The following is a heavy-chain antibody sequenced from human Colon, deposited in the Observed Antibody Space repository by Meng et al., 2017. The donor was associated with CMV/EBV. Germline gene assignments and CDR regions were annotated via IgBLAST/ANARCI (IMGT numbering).Heavy chain of an antibody. Sequence: SVKVSCKASGGTFSSYDISWVRQAPGQGLEWMGGIIPILGIANYAQKFQGRVTITADKSTSTAYMELSSLRSEDTAVYYCARLSIAARGGWFDPWCQGTLVTVSS. V-gene: IGHV1-69*10. J-gene: IGHJ5*02. CDR1: GGTFSSYD. CDR3: ARLSIAARGGWFDP. CDR2: IIPILGIA. D-gene: IGHD6-6*01.